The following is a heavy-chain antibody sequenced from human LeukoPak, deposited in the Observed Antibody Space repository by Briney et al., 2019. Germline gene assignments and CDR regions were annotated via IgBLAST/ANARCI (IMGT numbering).Heavy chain of an antibody. V-gene: IGHV4-59*01. CDR2: IYNSGST. CDR1: GGSISSYY. D-gene: IGHD6-13*01. CDR3: ARGVPYYSSSWYHWFDP. Sequence: SETLSLTCTVPGGSISSYYWSWIRQPPGRGLKWIGYIYNSGSTNYNPSLKSRVTISVDTSKNQFSLKLTSVTAADTAVYYCARGVPYYSSSWYHWFDPWGQGTLVSVSS. J-gene: IGHJ5*02.